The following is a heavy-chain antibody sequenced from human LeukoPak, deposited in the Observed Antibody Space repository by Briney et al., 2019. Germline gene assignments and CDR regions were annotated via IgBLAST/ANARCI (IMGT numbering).Heavy chain of an antibody. CDR3: ARDLHNDPGITMVRGVIRSPFGKNYYYYGMDV. J-gene: IGHJ6*02. CDR1: GYTFTSYY. D-gene: IGHD3-10*01. V-gene: IGHV1-46*01. Sequence: GASVKVSCKASGYTFTSYYMHWVRQASGQGLEWMGIINPSGGSTSYAQKFQGRVTMTRDTSTSTVYMELSSLRSEDTAVYYCARDLHNDPGITMVRGVIRSPFGKNYYYYGMDVWGQGTTVTVSS. CDR2: INPSGGST.